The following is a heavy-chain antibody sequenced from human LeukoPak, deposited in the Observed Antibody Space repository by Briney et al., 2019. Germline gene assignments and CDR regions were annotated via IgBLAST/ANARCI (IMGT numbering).Heavy chain of an antibody. D-gene: IGHD5-18*01. Sequence: SETLSLTCTVSGGSITSSSDYWGWIRQPPGKGLEWIGYIYYSGSTNYNPSLKSRVTISVDTSKNQFSLKLSSVTAADTAVYYCARPLPRYGPTAYYFAYWGQGTLVTVSS. CDR1: GGSITSSSDY. CDR2: IYYSGST. J-gene: IGHJ4*02. V-gene: IGHV4-61*05. CDR3: ARPLPRYGPTAYYFAY.